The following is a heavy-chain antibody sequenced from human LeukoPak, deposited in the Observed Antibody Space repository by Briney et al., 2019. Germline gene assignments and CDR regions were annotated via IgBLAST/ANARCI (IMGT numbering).Heavy chain of an antibody. V-gene: IGHV4-39*01. J-gene: IGHJ4*02. D-gene: IGHD2-2*01. CDR3: ARRGVVVPAAIDY. CDR1: GGSISSSSYY. CDR2: IYYSGST. Sequence: SETLSLTCTVSGGSISSSSYYWGWIRQPPGKGLEWIGSIYYSGSTYYNPSLKSRVTISVDTSKNQFSPKLSSVTAADTAVYYCARRGVVVPAAIDYWGQGTLVTVSS.